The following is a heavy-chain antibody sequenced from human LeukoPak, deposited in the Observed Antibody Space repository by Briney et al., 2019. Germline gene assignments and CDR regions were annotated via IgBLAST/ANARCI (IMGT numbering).Heavy chain of an antibody. CDR2: IKPDGSEI. CDR3: ARAGGGEWELLGYYYYYMDV. Sequence: PGGSLRLSCEASGFSFSRYWMSWVRQAPLRGLEWVANIKPDGSEIYYVDSVKGRFTISRDNAKNAVYLHMNSLRAEDTAVYYCARAGGGEWELLGYYYYYMDVWGKGTTVTVSS. J-gene: IGHJ6*03. V-gene: IGHV3-7*01. D-gene: IGHD1-26*01. CDR1: GFSFSRYW.